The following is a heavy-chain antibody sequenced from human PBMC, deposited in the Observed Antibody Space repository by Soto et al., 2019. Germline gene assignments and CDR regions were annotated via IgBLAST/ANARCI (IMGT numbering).Heavy chain of an antibody. J-gene: IGHJ4*02. Sequence: SETFSRSFPVSGGSISGGSYYWGWIRQPTGKGLEWIGSIYYSGSTYYTPSLKSRVTISVEQAKNQFSLRLSSVTAADTAVYYFARHREQKLGDDWGQGTL. D-gene: IGHD6-13*01. V-gene: IGHV4-39*01. CDR2: IYYSGST. CDR1: GGSISGGSYY. CDR3: ARHREQKLGDD.